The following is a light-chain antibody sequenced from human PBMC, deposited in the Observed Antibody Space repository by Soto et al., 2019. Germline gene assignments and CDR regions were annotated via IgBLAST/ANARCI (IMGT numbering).Light chain of an antibody. V-gene: IGLV2-14*01. Sequence: QSVLTQPASVSGSPGQSVTISCTGPRSDIGDSNFISWYQHSPGKAPRLLIYEVNNRPSGVFKRFSGSKAGNTASLTISGLLDDDEADYLCASFRSGTILVFGSGTKVTVL. CDR3: ASFRSGTILV. CDR2: EVN. J-gene: IGLJ1*01. CDR1: RSDIGDSNF.